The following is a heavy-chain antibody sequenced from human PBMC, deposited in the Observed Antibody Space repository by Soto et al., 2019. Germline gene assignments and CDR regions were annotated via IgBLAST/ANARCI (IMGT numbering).Heavy chain of an antibody. CDR1: GYTFTSYY. CDR3: ARGRYCSGGSCINYGMDV. Sequence: ASVKVSCKASGYTFTSYYIHWVRQAPGQGLEWMGIINPSGGSTSYAQKFQGRVTMTRDTSTSTVYMELSSLRSEDTAVYYCARGRYCSGGSCINYGMDVWGQGTTVTVSS. J-gene: IGHJ6*02. CDR2: INPSGGST. D-gene: IGHD2-15*01. V-gene: IGHV1-46*01.